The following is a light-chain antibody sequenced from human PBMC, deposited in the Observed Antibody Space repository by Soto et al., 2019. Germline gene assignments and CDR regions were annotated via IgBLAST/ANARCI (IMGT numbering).Light chain of an antibody. V-gene: IGLV2-14*01. J-gene: IGLJ3*02. Sequence: QSVLTQPASVSGSPGQSIAISCTGTSSDVGAYNYVSWYQQHPGKAPKPVIYDVGGRPSGISDRFSGSKSGNTASLTISGLQAEDEADYYCASYTTSSTVVFGGGTKLTVL. CDR3: ASYTTSSTVV. CDR2: DVG. CDR1: SSDVGAYNY.